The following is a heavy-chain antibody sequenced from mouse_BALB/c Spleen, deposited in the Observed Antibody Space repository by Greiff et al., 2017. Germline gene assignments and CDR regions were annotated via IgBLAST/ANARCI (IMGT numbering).Heavy chain of an antibody. J-gene: IGHJ3*01. CDR3: ASGAWFAY. Sequence: EVQLQQSGAELVKPGASVKLSCTASGFNIKDTHMHWVKQRPEQGLEWIGRIDPANGNTKYDPKFQGKATITADTSSNTAYLQLSSLTSEDTAVYYCASGAWFAYWGQGTLVTVSA. V-gene: IGHV14-3*02. CDR2: IDPANGNT. CDR1: GFNIKDTH.